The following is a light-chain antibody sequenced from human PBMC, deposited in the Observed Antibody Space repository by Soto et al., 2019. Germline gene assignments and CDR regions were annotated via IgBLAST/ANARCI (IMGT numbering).Light chain of an antibody. Sequence: QSVPRQPASACGTPGQRFSIACSGSISNIGSNSVNWYQQLPGTAPKLLIYSNNQRPSGVPDRIYGSKSGTSASLAISGLQSEHAADYYCAAWDDSLNGPVFGTGTTVTVL. V-gene: IGLV1-44*01. CDR3: AAWDDSLNGPV. CDR2: SNN. J-gene: IGLJ1*01. CDR1: ISNIGSNS.